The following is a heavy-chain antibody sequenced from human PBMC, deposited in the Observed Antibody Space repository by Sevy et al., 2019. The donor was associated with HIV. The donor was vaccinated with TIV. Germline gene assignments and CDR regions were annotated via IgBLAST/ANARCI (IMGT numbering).Heavy chain of an antibody. CDR3: ARDDPVMNAFDI. CDR2: IYYSGSS. J-gene: IGHJ3*02. V-gene: IGHV4-61*08. D-gene: IGHD3-16*01. CDR1: GGSVNSGDYY. Sequence: SETLSLTCTVSGGSVNSGDYYWSWIRQPPGKGLEWLGYIYYSGSSNYNPSLKSRVTILLDTSKNQFSLKMSSVTTADTAVYYCARDDPVMNAFDIWGQGTMVTVSS.